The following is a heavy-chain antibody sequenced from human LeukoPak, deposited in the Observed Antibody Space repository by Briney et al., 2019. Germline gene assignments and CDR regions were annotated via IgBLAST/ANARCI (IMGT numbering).Heavy chain of an antibody. J-gene: IGHJ6*03. CDR1: GSTFSTDA. CDR2: ISFDGSNK. CDR3: AKAPVGRFGELPLGYYYMDV. V-gene: IGHV3-30*18. D-gene: IGHD3-10*01. Sequence: GRSLRLSCAASGSTFSTDAMHWVRQAPGKGLEWVAVISFDGSNKYYVDSVKGRFTISRDNSKNTLYLQMNNLRAEDTAVYYCAKAPVGRFGELPLGYYYMDVWGKGTTVTVSS.